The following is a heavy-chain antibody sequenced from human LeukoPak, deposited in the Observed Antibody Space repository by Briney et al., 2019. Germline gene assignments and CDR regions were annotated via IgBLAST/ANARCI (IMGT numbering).Heavy chain of an antibody. V-gene: IGHV4-34*01. CDR2: INHSGST. Sequence: SETLSLTCAVYGGSFSGYYWSWIRQPPGKGLEWIGEINHSGSTNYNPSLKSRVTISVDTSKNQFSLKLSSVTAADTAVYYCAARIYEAFDIWGQGTMVTVSS. D-gene: IGHD5/OR15-5a*01. CDR1: GGSFSGYY. CDR3: AARIYEAFDI. J-gene: IGHJ3*02.